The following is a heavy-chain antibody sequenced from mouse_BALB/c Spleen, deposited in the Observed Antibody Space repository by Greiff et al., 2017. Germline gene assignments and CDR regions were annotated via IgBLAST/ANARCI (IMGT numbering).Heavy chain of an antibody. Sequence: EVKLVESGGGLVKPGGSLKLSCAASGFSFSGYCMYWVRQTPEKRLEWVVTISDGGSYTYYPDSVTGRFTITRDNANTNRYLQMSSLKSEDTAMYYCARAQGLNWEGFAYWGQGTLVTVSA. CDR1: GFSFSGYC. J-gene: IGHJ3*01. D-gene: IGHD4-1*01. CDR3: ARAQGLNWEGFAY. V-gene: IGHV5-4*02. CDR2: ISDGGSYT.